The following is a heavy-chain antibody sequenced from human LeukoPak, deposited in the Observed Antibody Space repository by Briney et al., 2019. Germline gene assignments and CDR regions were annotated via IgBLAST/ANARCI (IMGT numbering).Heavy chain of an antibody. J-gene: IGHJ4*02. CDR3: ARRGGDYYDEYYFDY. Sequence: GGSLRLSCAASGFTFSGYDVHWVRQATGKGLEWVSAIGTAGDTYYPGSVKGRFTISRENAKNSLYLQMNSLRAEDTAVYYCARRGGDYYDEYYFDYWGQGTLVTVSS. CDR1: GFTFSGYD. D-gene: IGHD3-22*01. CDR2: IGTAGDT. V-gene: IGHV3-13*01.